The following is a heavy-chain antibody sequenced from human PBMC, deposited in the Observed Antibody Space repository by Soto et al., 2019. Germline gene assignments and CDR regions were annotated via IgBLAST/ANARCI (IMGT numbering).Heavy chain of an antibody. J-gene: IGHJ3*02. CDR3: AGDYEYPILECGALDI. V-gene: IGHV1-69*01. D-gene: IGHD5-12*01. CDR2: IFPMYGTP. CDR1: GGAFSRYA. Sequence: QVLLVQSGAEVKKPGSSVKVSCKASGGAFSRYAISWVRQAPGQGLEWVGGIFPMYGTPVYAQKLQGRVTLTADEATTTAYMELSGLRYEDTAFYYCAGDYEYPILECGALDIWGQGTMVTVSS.